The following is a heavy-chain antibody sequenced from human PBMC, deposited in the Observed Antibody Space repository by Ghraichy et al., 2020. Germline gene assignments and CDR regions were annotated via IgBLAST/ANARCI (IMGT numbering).Heavy chain of an antibody. CDR3: AREWLVQGNMDV. Sequence: ASVKVSCKASGYSFSSYGISWVRRAPGQGLEWMGWISGYNGNTKYAQKVQGRVTMTTDTSTSTAYMELRSLRSDDTAVYYCAREWLVQGNMDVWGQGTTVTVSS. CDR2: ISGYNGNT. J-gene: IGHJ6*02. CDR1: GYSFSSYG. D-gene: IGHD6-19*01. V-gene: IGHV1-18*04.